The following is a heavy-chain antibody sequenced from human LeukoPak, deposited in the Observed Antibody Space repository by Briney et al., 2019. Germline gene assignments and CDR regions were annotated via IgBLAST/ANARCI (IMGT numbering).Heavy chain of an antibody. CDR1: GFTFSSYG. Sequence: AGGSLRLSCAASGFTFSSYGMHWVRQAPGKGQEWVAVIWYDGSNKYYGDSVKGRFTISRDNSKKTLYLQMNSLRVEDTAVYYCARGDDSNDAEYLQHCGQGTLVTVS. D-gene: IGHD5-24*01. V-gene: IGHV3-33*01. J-gene: IGHJ1*01. CDR3: ARGDDSNDAEYLQH. CDR2: IWYDGSNK.